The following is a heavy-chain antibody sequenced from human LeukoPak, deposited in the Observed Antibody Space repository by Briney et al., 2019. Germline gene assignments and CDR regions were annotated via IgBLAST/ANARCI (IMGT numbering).Heavy chain of an antibody. V-gene: IGHV4-34*01. D-gene: IGHD4-17*01. CDR3: ARIDTVTTSNY. CDR1: GGSFSGYY. J-gene: IGHJ4*02. Sequence: KPSETLSLTCAVYGGSFSGYYWSWIRQPPGKGLEWIGEINHSGSTNYNPSLKSRVTISVDTSKNQFSLKLSSVTAADTAVYYCARIDTVTTSNYWGQGTLVTVSS. CDR2: INHSGST.